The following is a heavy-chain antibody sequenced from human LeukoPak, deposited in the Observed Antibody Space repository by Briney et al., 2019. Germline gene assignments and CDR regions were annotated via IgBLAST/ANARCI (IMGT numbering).Heavy chain of an antibody. Sequence: GGSLRLSCAASGFTFDDFAMHWVRQAPGKGLEWVSGITWNSGNIVYVESVKGRFTISRDNAKNSLYLQMNSLRAEDTAVYHCARGRGGIQFYFDHWGQGTLVTVSS. CDR2: ITWNSGNI. CDR3: ARGRGGIQFYFDH. J-gene: IGHJ4*02. V-gene: IGHV3-9*01. D-gene: IGHD3-16*01. CDR1: GFTFDDFA.